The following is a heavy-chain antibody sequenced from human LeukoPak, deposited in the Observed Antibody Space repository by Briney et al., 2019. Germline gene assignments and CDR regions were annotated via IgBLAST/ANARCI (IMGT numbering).Heavy chain of an antibody. CDR3: ARAPDWNPYFDY. V-gene: IGHV3-11*01. Sequence: GGSLRLSCAASGFTFSDYYMSWIRQAPGKGLEGVSYISSSGSIIYYADSVKSRFTISRDNAKTPLYLQMNSLRAENTAVYYCARAPDWNPYFDYWGQGTLVTVSS. J-gene: IGHJ4*02. CDR1: GFTFSDYY. D-gene: IGHD1-1*01. CDR2: ISSSGSII.